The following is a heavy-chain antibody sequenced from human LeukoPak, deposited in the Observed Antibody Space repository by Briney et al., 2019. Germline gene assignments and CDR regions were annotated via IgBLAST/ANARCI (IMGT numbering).Heavy chain of an antibody. CDR2: INHSGST. J-gene: IGHJ6*02. CDR1: GGSFSGYY. V-gene: IGHV4-34*01. CDR3: ARVSLSYSSGWYGDYYYGMDV. D-gene: IGHD6-19*01. Sequence: PSETLSLTCAVYGGSFSGYYWSWIRQPPGKGLEWIGEINHSGSTNYNPSLKSRVTISVDTSKNQFSLKLSSVTAADTAVYYCARVSLSYSSGWYGDYYYGMDVWGQGTTVTVSS.